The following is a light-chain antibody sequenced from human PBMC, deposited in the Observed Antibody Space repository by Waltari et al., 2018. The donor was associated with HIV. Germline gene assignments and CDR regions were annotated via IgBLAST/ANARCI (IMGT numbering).Light chain of an antibody. CDR2: EVS. V-gene: IGLV2-14*01. CDR1: SSALFSSPS. Sequence: QSGLPQPASVSGSPGPSLPTPCTGSSSALFSSPSVAWYQHHPGKAPKVIIFEVSNRPSGIPNRFSGSKSGSTASLTISGLQAEDEAYYFCTSYISSATPVFGGGTKVTVL. CDR3: TSYISSATPV. J-gene: IGLJ3*02.